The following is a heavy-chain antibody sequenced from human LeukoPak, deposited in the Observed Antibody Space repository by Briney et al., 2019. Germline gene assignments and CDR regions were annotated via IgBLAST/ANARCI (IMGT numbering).Heavy chain of an antibody. J-gene: IGHJ6*02. CDR1: GYSFTSYW. CDR3: ARLDWNYHCYYYYGMDV. D-gene: IGHD1-7*01. Sequence: LGESLKISCKGSGYSFTSYWIGWVRQMPGKGLEWMGIIYPGDSDTRYSPSFQGQVTISADKSISTAYLQWSSLKASDTAMYYCARLDWNYHCYYYYGMDVWGQGTTVTVSS. V-gene: IGHV5-51*01. CDR2: IYPGDSDT.